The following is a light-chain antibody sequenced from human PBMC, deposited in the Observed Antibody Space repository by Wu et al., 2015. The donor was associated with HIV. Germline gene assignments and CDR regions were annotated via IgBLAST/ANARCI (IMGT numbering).Light chain of an antibody. Sequence: LSCRASQXVTSVSLAXYQXKLGQAPRLLXFAASNRAPGIPDRFSGSGSGTDFTLTISRLEPEDFALYYCQQYGSSSITFGQETRLEIK. CDR1: QXVTSVS. J-gene: IGKJ5*01. CDR3: QQYGSSSIT. CDR2: AAS. V-gene: IGKV3-20*01.